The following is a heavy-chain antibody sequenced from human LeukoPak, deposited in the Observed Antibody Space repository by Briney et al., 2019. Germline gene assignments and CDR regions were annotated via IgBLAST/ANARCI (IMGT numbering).Heavy chain of an antibody. D-gene: IGHD5-12*01. CDR3: ARSYGGYVLDE. V-gene: IGHV4-59*11. Sequence: SETLSLTCIVSGGSISSLYWHWIRQSPEKGLEWIGYAYSTGGAKYNPSLKNRVTMSFDTPKNHFSLKLTSVTAADTAVYFCARSYGGYVLDEWGQGTLVVVSS. CDR2: AYSTGGA. J-gene: IGHJ4*02. CDR1: GGSISSLY.